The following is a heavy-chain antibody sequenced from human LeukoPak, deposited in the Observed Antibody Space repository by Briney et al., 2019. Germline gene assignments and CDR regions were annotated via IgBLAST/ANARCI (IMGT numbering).Heavy chain of an antibody. CDR2: ISSSGSTM. D-gene: IGHD2-15*01. V-gene: IGHV3-48*03. CDR1: GFTFSSYE. J-gene: IGHJ3*02. Sequence: GGSLRLSCAASGFTFSSYEMNWVRQAPGKGLEWVSYISSSGSTMYYADSVKGRFTISRDNAKNSLYLQMNSLRAEDTAVDYCARDWGYCSGGSCYSGAVDIWGQGTMVTVSS. CDR3: ARDWGYCSGGSCYSGAVDI.